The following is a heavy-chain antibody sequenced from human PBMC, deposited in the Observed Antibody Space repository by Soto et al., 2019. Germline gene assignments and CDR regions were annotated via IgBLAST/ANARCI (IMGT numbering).Heavy chain of an antibody. V-gene: IGHV3-23*01. J-gene: IGHJ4*02. D-gene: IGHD6-13*01. CDR1: GLIFSNYA. Sequence: EVQVLESGGVLVQPGGSLRLSCVAPGLIFSNYAMSWVRQAPGKGLEWVSGISGSVGSPHYADSAKGRFTISRDNSKNTLFLQMNTLRAEDTAVYYCAREGDITAAFDYWGQGTLVTVSS. CDR2: ISGSVGSP. CDR3: AREGDITAAFDY.